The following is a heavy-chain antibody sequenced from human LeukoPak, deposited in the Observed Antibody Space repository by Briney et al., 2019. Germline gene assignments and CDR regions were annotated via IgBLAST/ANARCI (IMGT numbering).Heavy chain of an antibody. CDR1: GFTFSNYA. Sequence: GGSLRLSCAASGFTFSNYAMIWVRQAPGKVLEWVSAIGSDGGVIQYTESIKSALTISRGNSKKTLFLQVNSLRVENTAVYYNAKDRIVGPPMQSYFDNWGQGTLVTVS. V-gene: IGHV3-23*01. CDR2: IGSDGGVI. CDR3: AKDRIVGPPMQSYFDN. J-gene: IGHJ4*02. D-gene: IGHD1-26*01.